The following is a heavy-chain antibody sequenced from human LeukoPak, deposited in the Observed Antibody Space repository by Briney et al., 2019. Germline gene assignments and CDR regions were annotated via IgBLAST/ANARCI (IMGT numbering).Heavy chain of an antibody. CDR1: GFTFDDYA. J-gene: IGHJ4*02. V-gene: IGHV3-23*01. CDR3: AKGPPSGHCGGDCYSRVDY. D-gene: IGHD2-21*02. CDR2: ISGSGGST. Sequence: GGSLGLSCAASGFTFDDYAMSWVRQAPGKGLEGVSAISGSGGSTYYADSVKGRFTISRDNSKNTLYLQMNSLRAEDTAVYYCAKGPPSGHCGGDCYSRVDYWGQGTLVTVSS.